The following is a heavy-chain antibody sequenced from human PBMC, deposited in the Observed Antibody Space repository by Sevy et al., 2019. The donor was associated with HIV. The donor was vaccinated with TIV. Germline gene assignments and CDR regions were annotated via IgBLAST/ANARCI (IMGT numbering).Heavy chain of an antibody. J-gene: IGHJ4*02. D-gene: IGHD1-26*01. V-gene: IGHV3-74*01. CDR3: ARGTRGTFGN. CDR1: GFTFSNYW. CDR2: INTDGESL. Sequence: GGSLRLSCAASGFTFSNYWMHWVRQAPGKGLVWVSHINTDGESLRYADSVKGRFSISRDNAKNTLYLQVNSLRAEDTAVYYCARGTRGTFGNWGQGTLVTVSS.